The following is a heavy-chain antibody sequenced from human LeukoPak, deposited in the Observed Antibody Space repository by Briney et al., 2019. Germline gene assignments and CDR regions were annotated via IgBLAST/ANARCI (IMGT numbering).Heavy chain of an antibody. Sequence: GGSLRLSCAASGFTFSSYSMNWVRQAPGKGLEWVSSISSSSSYIYYAESVKGRFTISRDNAKNTLYLQMNRLRAEDTAMYYCARATPSGSGSYYAEFDYWGQGTLVTVSS. J-gene: IGHJ4*02. CDR1: GFTFSSYS. CDR3: ARATPSGSGSYYAEFDY. D-gene: IGHD3-10*01. V-gene: IGHV3-21*01. CDR2: ISSSSSYI.